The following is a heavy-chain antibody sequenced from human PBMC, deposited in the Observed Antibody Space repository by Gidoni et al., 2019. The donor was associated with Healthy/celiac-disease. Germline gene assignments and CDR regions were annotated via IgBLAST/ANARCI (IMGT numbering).Heavy chain of an antibody. CDR3: ARINVGEGSHTFFDY. CDR1: GFSLSTSGMC. D-gene: IGHD3-16*01. J-gene: IGHJ4*02. CDR2: IYWDDDK. V-gene: IGHV2-70*15. Sequence: QVTLRESGPALVKPTQTLTLTCTFPGFSLSTSGMCVSWIRQPPGKALEWLARIYWDDDKYYSTSLKTRLTISKDTSKNQVILKMTNMDPVDTATYYCARINVGEGSHTFFDYWGQGTLVTVSS.